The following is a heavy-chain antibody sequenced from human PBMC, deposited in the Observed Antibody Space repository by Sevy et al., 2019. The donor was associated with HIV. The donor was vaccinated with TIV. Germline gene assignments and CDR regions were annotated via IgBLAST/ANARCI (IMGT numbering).Heavy chain of an antibody. Sequence: SATLSLTCAVYGGSFSGYYWSWIRQPPGKGLEWIGEINHSGSTNYNPSLKSRVTISVDTSKNQFSLKLSSVTAADTAVYYCARGYRTWNPRRAFDIWGQGTMVTVSS. CDR1: GGSFSGYY. CDR3: ARGYRTWNPRRAFDI. D-gene: IGHD1-1*01. J-gene: IGHJ3*02. V-gene: IGHV4-34*01. CDR2: INHSGST.